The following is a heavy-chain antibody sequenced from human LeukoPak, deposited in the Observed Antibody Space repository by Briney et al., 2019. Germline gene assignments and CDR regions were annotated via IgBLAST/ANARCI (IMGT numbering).Heavy chain of an antibody. CDR3: ARCPRNHYYDSSGLLDY. CDR1: GFTVSSNY. D-gene: IGHD3-22*01. CDR2: IYSGGST. J-gene: IGHJ4*02. V-gene: IGHV3-53*01. Sequence: GGSLRLSCAASGFTVSSNYMSWVRQAPGKGLEWVSVIYSGGSTYYADSVKGRFTISRDNSKNTLYLQMNSLRAEDTAVYYCARCPRNHYYDSSGLLDYWGQGTLVTVSS.